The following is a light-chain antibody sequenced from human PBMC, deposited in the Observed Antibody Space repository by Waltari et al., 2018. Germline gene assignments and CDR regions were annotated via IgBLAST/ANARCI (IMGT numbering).Light chain of an antibody. J-gene: IGKJ1*01. CDR3: QQYYGSPRT. CDR2: AAS. V-gene: IGKV1-8*01. Sequence: AIRLTQSPSSFPASPGARITITCRASQDIHDYLAWFQQRPGQAPRVLIYAASTLESGVPSRFSGSGSGTEFTLTITWLESEDFATYFCQQYYGSPRTFGEGTEV. CDR1: QDIHDY.